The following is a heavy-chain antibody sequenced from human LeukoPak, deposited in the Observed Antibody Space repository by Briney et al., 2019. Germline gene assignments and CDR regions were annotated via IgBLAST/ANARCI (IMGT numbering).Heavy chain of an antibody. J-gene: IGHJ2*01. CDR2: ISSMSSYI. Sequence: GGSLRLSCAASGFTFSTYTMNWVRQAPGEGLEWVSSISSMSSYIYYADSVKGRFSISRDNSKNTLYLQMNSLRTEDTALYFCAKDPDSGSRQSPFHWYFDLWGRGSLVTVSS. CDR3: AKDPDSGSRQSPFHWYFDL. D-gene: IGHD3-10*01. V-gene: IGHV3-21*04. CDR1: GFTFSTYT.